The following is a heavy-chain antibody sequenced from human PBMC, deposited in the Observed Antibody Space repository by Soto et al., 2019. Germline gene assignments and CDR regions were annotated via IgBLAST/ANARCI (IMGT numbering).Heavy chain of an antibody. J-gene: IGHJ3*02. CDR1: GGSFSGYY. CDR2: INHSGST. CDR3: ARYXXRRYCSGGSCHLLPFAFDI. D-gene: IGHD2-15*01. Sequence: SETLSLTCAVYGGSFSGYYWSWIRQPPGKGLEWIGEINHSGSTNYNPSLKSRVTISVDTSKNQFSLKLSSVTAADTAVYYCARYXXRRYCSGGSCHLLPFAFDIWGQGTMVTVSS. V-gene: IGHV4-34*01.